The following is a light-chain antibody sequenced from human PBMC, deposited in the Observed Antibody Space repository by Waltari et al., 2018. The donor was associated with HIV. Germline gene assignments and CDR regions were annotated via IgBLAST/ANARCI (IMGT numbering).Light chain of an antibody. CDR2: EVS. CDR3: SSYTSSNTLV. Sequence: QSALTQPASVSGSPGQSLPIPCTGTSSDTGGYNCFSWYHHPPGKAPNLMIYEVSNRPSGVSNRFSGSKSGNTASLTSSGLQAEDEADYYCSSYTSSNTLVFGTGTKVTVL. V-gene: IGLV2-14*01. CDR1: SSDTGGYNC. J-gene: IGLJ1*01.